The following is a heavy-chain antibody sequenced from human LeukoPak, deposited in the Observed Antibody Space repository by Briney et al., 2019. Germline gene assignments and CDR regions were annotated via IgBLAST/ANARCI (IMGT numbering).Heavy chain of an antibody. J-gene: IGHJ4*02. D-gene: IGHD4-17*01. Sequence: SETLSLTCSVSGGSGSTYYWSWIRQPPGKGLEWVGSIHESGSSNSNSSLKSRVTISLDTSKNQFSLRLSSVIVADTAVYYCARENGDYAFDYWGQGTLVTVSS. CDR1: GGSGSTYY. CDR2: IHESGSS. CDR3: ARENGDYAFDY. V-gene: IGHV4-59*02.